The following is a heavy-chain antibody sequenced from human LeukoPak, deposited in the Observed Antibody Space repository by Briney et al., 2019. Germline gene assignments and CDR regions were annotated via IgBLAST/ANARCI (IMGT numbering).Heavy chain of an antibody. CDR3: ARATTVVTPLDY. J-gene: IGHJ4*02. D-gene: IGHD4-23*01. CDR2: ISYDGSNK. CDR1: GFTFSSYA. Sequence: GGSLRLSCAASGFTFSSYAMHWVRQAPGKGLEWVAVISYDGSNKYYADSVKGRFTISRDNSKNTLYLQMNSLRAEDTAVYYCARATTVVTPLDYWGQGTLVTVSS. V-gene: IGHV3-30-3*01.